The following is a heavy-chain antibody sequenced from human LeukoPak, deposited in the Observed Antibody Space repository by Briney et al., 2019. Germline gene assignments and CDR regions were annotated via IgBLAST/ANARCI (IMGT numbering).Heavy chain of an antibody. D-gene: IGHD5-18*01. V-gene: IGHV3-23*01. Sequence: GGSLRLSCAASGFTFGSYAMSWVRQAPGKGLEWVSAISGSGGSTYYADSVKGRFTISRDNSKNTLYLQMNSLRAEDTAVYYCAKLPSPYSYGYPVRGWFDPWGQGTLVTVSS. J-gene: IGHJ5*02. CDR3: AKLPSPYSYGYPVRGWFDP. CDR2: ISGSGGST. CDR1: GFTFGSYA.